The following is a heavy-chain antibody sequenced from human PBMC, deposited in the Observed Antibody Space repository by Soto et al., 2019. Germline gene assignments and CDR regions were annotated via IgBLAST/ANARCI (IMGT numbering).Heavy chain of an antibody. CDR2: IYSGGST. D-gene: IGHD3-16*01. V-gene: IGHV3-66*01. Sequence: EEQLVESGGDLVQPGGSLRLSCAASGFTVSNNYMSWVRQAPGKGLEWVSLIYSGGSTYYADSVKGRFTISRESSKHTLYLQMNSLRAEDTSMYYCAAYSHKGYWGQGTLVTVSS. CDR3: AAYSHKGY. J-gene: IGHJ4*02. CDR1: GFTVSNNY.